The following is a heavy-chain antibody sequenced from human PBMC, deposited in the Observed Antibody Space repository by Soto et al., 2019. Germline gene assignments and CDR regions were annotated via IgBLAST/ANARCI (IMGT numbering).Heavy chain of an antibody. J-gene: IGHJ5*02. CDR1: GCSFTRDG. Sequence: GSVKVSCQASGCSFTRDGLHWMRQAPLQRLEWMGWINAANGDTKYSPKFQGRVTITRDTSASTAYMELSSLRSEDTAVYYCVRRHVSATGIDWFDPWGQGTLVTGSS. V-gene: IGHV1-3*01. CDR3: VRRHVSATGIDWFDP. CDR2: INAANGDT. D-gene: IGHD6-13*01.